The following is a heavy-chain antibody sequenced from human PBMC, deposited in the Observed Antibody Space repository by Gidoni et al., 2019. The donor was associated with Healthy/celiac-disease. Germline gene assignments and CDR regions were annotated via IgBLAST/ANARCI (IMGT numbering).Heavy chain of an antibody. CDR2: IYSGGST. CDR1: GFTVSSNY. D-gene: IGHD2-15*01. V-gene: IGHV3-66*01. Sequence: EVQLVESGGVLVQPGGSLRLSCAASGFTVSSNYMSWVRQAPGKGLEWVSVIYSGGSTYYADSVKGRFTISRDNSKNTLYIQMNSLRAEDTAVYYCARGGGYRKEAFDIWGQGTMVTVSS. CDR3: ARGGGYRKEAFDI. J-gene: IGHJ3*02.